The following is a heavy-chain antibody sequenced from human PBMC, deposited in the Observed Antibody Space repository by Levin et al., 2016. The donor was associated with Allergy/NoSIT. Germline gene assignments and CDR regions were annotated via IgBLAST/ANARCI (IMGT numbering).Heavy chain of an antibody. Sequence: ASVKVSCKASGYTFTSYAMHWVRQAPGQGLEWMGWINTNTGNPTYAQGFTGRFVFSLDTSVSTAYLQISSLKAEDTAVYYCARDHIVATTYGMDVWGQGTDGHRLL. V-gene: IGHV7-4-1*02. D-gene: IGHD5-12*01. CDR3: ARDHIVATTYGMDV. CDR2: INTNTGNP. CDR1: GYTFTSYA. J-gene: IGHJ6*02.